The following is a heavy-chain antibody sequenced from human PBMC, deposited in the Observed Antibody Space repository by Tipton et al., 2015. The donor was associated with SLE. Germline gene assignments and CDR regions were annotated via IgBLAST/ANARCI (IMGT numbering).Heavy chain of an antibody. V-gene: IGHV4-39*07. J-gene: IGHJ4*02. CDR3: AREGFDY. Sequence: TLSLTCTVSGVFIISSSYYWGWIRQPPGKGLEWIGSIYYSGSTYYNPSLKSRVTISVDTSKNQFSLKLSSVTAADTAVYYCAREGFDYWGQGTLVTVSS. CDR2: IYYSGST. CDR1: GVFIISSSYY.